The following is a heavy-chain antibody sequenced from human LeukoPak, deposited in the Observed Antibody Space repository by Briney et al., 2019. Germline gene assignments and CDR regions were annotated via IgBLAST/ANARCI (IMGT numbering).Heavy chain of an antibody. CDR3: VPKGTEGY. Sequence: GGSLRLSCAASGFTFSNYAMSWVRQAPGKGLEWVSDVSGSGGSTYYADSVRDRFSISRDNSKNTLYLQMSSLRAEDTAAYYCVPKGTEGYWGQGTLVTVSS. V-gene: IGHV3-23*01. J-gene: IGHJ4*02. CDR2: VSGSGGST. CDR1: GFTFSNYA.